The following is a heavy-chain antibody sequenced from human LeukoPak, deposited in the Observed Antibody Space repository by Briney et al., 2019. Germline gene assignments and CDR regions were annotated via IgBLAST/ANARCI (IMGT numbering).Heavy chain of an antibody. Sequence: GASVKVSCKASGYTFTSYAMNWVRQAPGQGLEWMGWINTNTGNPTYAQGFTGRFVFSLDTSVSTAYLQISSLKAEDTAVYYCARHALSTYYYDSSGSTPSDYWGQGTLVTVSS. J-gene: IGHJ4*02. CDR2: INTNTGNP. V-gene: IGHV7-4-1*02. CDR1: GYTFTSYA. CDR3: ARHALSTYYYDSSGSTPSDY. D-gene: IGHD3-22*01.